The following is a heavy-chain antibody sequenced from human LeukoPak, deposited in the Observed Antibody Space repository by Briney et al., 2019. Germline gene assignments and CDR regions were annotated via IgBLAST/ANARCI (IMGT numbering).Heavy chain of an antibody. V-gene: IGHV1-2*02. Sequence: APVKVSCKASGYTFTGYYMHWVRQAPGQGLEWMGWINPNSGGTNYTQKFQGRVTMTRDTSISTAYMELSRLRSDDTAVYYCARSPVLRYFDWLQTEGYFDYWGQGTLVTVSS. D-gene: IGHD3-9*01. CDR3: ARSPVLRYFDWLQTEGYFDY. J-gene: IGHJ4*02. CDR1: GYTFTGYY. CDR2: INPNSGGT.